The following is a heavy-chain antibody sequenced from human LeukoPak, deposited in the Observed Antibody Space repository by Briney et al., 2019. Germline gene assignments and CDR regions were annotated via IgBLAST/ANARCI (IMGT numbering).Heavy chain of an antibody. V-gene: IGHV4-30-4*01. CDR1: GDSINSGDYY. J-gene: IGHJ4*02. CDR2: ISYIGST. CDR3: ARVQVAPDLYYFDY. Sequence: PSETLSLTCNVSGDSINSGDYYWSWIRQPPGKGLEWIGYISYIGSTYYIPSLKSRVYISVDTSSNQISLRLSSVTAADTAVYYCARVQVAPDLYYFDYWGRGTLVTVSS. D-gene: IGHD2-8*02.